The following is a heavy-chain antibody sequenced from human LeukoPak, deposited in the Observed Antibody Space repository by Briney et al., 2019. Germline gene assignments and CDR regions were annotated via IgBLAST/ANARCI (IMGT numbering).Heavy chain of an antibody. Sequence: GGSLRLSCAASGFTFSSYSMNWVRQAPGKGLEWVSYISSRSSTIHYADSVKGRFTISRDNAKNSLYLQMNSLRAEDTALYYCARIGELWFDYWGQGTLVTVSS. D-gene: IGHD3-10*01. CDR1: GFTFSSYS. J-gene: IGHJ4*02. V-gene: IGHV3-48*04. CDR2: ISSRSSTI. CDR3: ARIGELWFDY.